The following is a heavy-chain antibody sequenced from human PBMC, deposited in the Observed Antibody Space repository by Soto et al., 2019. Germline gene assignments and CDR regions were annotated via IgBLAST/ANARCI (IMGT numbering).Heavy chain of an antibody. Sequence: GGSLRLSCAASGFTFRSHWIHWVRQAPGKGLVWVSRINSDGSTTSYADSVKGRFTISRDNAKNTLYLQMNSLRAEDTAVYYCARDRPVAGDFAYWGQGTLVTASS. CDR1: GFTFRSHW. CDR2: INSDGSTT. V-gene: IGHV3-74*01. D-gene: IGHD6-19*01. CDR3: ARDRPVAGDFAY. J-gene: IGHJ4*02.